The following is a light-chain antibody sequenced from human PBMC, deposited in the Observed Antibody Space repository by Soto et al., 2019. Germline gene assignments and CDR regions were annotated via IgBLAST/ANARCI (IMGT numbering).Light chain of an antibody. CDR1: QNIDSY. V-gene: IGKV1-39*01. CDR2: AAT. J-gene: IGKJ1*01. Sequence: DIQMTQSPSSLSASVGDTVTISCRASQNIDSYLNWYQHKPGKAPKLLIYAATTLETGVPSRFSGSGSGTDFTLTISSLRPEDFAAYYCQQSYGFPRTFGQGTKVENK. CDR3: QQSYGFPRT.